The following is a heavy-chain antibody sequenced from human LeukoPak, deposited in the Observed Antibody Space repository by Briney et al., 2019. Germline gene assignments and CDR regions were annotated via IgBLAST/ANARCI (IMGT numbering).Heavy chain of an antibody. Sequence: SVKVSCKASGGTFSSYAISWVRQAPGQGLEWMGRIIPVLGIANYAQKFQGRVTITADKSTSTAYMELSSLRSEDTAVYYCATSMGAYSTHFDYWGQGTLVTVSS. CDR3: ATSMGAYSTHFDY. D-gene: IGHD6-13*01. J-gene: IGHJ4*02. V-gene: IGHV1-69*04. CDR1: GGTFSSYA. CDR2: IIPVLGIA.